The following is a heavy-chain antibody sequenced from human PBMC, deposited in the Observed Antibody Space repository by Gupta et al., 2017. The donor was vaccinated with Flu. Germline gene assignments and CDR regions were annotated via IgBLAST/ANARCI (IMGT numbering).Heavy chain of an antibody. Sequence: QLQLQESGPGLAKPSQTLSLTCTVSGGSVSSDYYYWGWFRQHPVKGLEWIGYISYTGTPYYNPSLKSRITISVDSSKNQFSLRLYSVTATDTAVYYCGTRFANGGIISDYWGQGTLVTVSS. D-gene: IGHD1-20*01. V-gene: IGHV4-31*03. CDR3: GTRFANGGIISDY. J-gene: IGHJ4*02. CDR1: GGSVSSDYYY. CDR2: ISYTGTP.